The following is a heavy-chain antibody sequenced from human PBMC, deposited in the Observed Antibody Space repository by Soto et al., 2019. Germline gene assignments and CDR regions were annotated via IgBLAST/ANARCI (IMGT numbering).Heavy chain of an antibody. D-gene: IGHD2-15*01. CDR1: GFSLSTNGVG. J-gene: IGHJ4*02. CDR3: AHSKTSVDYFDY. CDR2: IYWDDDK. Sequence: QITLKESGPTLVKPTQTLTLTCTFSGFSLSTNGVGVGWIRQPPGKALEWLALIYWDDDKHYSPALKNRLTVTKDSSKKQVVLTMTNMDPVDTATYYCAHSKTSVDYFDYWGQGTLVTVSS. V-gene: IGHV2-5*02.